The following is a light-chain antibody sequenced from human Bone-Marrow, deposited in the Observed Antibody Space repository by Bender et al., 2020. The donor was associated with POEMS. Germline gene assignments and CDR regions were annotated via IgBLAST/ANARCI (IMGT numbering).Light chain of an antibody. CDR3: QVWDGSSALVV. CDR1: NIGSKS. V-gene: IGLV3-21*02. CDR2: DDS. J-gene: IGLJ2*01. Sequence: SYVLTQPPSVSVAPGQTARVTCGGNNIGSKSVHWYQHKPGQAPVLAVYDDSDRPSGIPDRFSASKSGNTATLTISRVEAGDEADYYCQVWDGSSALVVFGGGTKLTVL.